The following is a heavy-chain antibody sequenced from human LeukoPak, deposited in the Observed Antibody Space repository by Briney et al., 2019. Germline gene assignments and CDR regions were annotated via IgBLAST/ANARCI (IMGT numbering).Heavy chain of an antibody. CDR1: GYTFTSYY. Sequence: ASVKVSCKASGYTFTSYYMHWVRQAPGQGLEWMGIINPSGGSTSYAQKFQGRVTMTRDMSTSTVYMELSSLRSEDTAEYYCVRESAYYYMDVWGKGTTVTVSS. J-gene: IGHJ6*03. CDR2: INPSGGST. CDR3: VRESAYYYMDV. V-gene: IGHV1-46*01.